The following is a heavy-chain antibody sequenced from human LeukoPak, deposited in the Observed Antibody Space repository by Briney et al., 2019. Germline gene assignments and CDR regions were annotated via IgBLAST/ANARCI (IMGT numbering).Heavy chain of an antibody. CDR1: GYSFTSYW. Sequence: GESLKISCKGSGYSFTSYWIGWVRQMPGKGLEWMGIIYPGDSDTRYSPSFQGQVTISADKSISTAYLQWSSLKASDTAMYYCARHKGVHRYYDFWSGYSDYWGQGTLVTVSS. CDR3: ARHKGVHRYYDFWSGYSDY. J-gene: IGHJ4*02. V-gene: IGHV5-51*01. CDR2: IYPGDSDT. D-gene: IGHD3-3*01.